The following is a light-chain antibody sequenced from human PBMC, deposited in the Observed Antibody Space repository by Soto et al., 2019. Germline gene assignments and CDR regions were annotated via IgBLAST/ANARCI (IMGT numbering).Light chain of an antibody. CDR3: QQYENSVMYT. J-gene: IGKJ2*01. V-gene: IGKV3-20*01. Sequence: EIVLTQSPGTLSLSPGERATLSCRASQRVRSSLFAWYQQKPGQAPRLLIYDVSVRATGIPDRFSGSGSGTDFTLTINRLEPEDFAVYYCQQYENSVMYTFGQGNKLEIK. CDR1: QRVRSSL. CDR2: DVS.